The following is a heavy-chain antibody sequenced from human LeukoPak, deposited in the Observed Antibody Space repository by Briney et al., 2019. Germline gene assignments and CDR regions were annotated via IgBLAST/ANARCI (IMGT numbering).Heavy chain of an antibody. J-gene: IGHJ3*02. CDR3: TTGGNVMVAGTRAFDI. CDR2: IKSKIDGGAT. CDR1: GFTFSNDW. V-gene: IGHV3-15*07. D-gene: IGHD1-7*01. Sequence: PGGSLRLSCAASGFTFSNDWMNWVRQAPGKGLEWVGRIKSKIDGGATDYAAPVKGRFTISRDDSKNTLYLQMSSLKTEDTALYYCTTGGNVMVAGTRAFDIWGQGTMVTVSS.